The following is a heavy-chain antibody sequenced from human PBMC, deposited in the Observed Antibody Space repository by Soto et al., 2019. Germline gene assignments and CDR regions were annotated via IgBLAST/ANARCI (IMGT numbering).Heavy chain of an antibody. CDR3: ARQVAWELRYFDY. J-gene: IGHJ4*02. V-gene: IGHV5-51*01. D-gene: IGHD1-26*01. Sequence: GESLKISCKASGDSFTSHWIGWVRQMPGKGLEWMGIIYPSNSDTRYSPSFQGQVTISADKSISTAYLQWSSLKASDTAMYYCARQVAWELRYFDYWGQGTLVTVSS. CDR2: IYPSNSDT. CDR1: GDSFTSHW.